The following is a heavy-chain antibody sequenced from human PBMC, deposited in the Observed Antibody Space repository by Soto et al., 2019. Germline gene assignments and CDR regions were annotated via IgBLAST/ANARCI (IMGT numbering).Heavy chain of an antibody. V-gene: IGHV4-34*01. CDR2: INHSGST. CDR3: ARGRLLRAYNWFDP. J-gene: IGHJ5*02. D-gene: IGHD3-16*01. CDR1: GGSFSGYY. Sequence: SETLSLTCAVYGGSFSGYYWSWIRQPPGEGLEWIGEINHSGSTNYNPSLKSRVTISVDTSKNQFSLKLSSVTAADTAVYYCARGRLLRAYNWFDPWGQGTLVTVSS.